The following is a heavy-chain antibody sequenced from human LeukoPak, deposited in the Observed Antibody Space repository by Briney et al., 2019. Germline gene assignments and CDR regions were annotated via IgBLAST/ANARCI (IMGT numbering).Heavy chain of an antibody. V-gene: IGHV1-3*01. CDR3: ARANPINPAAAAGTGWFDP. D-gene: IGHD6-13*01. CDR2: INAGNGNT. J-gene: IGHJ5*02. CDR1: GYTFTSYA. Sequence: GASVKVSCKASGYTFTSYAMHWVRQAPGQRLEWMGWINAGNGNTKYSQKFQGRVTITRDTSASTAYMELSSLRSEDTAVYYCARANPINPAAAAGTGWFDPWGQGTLVTVSS.